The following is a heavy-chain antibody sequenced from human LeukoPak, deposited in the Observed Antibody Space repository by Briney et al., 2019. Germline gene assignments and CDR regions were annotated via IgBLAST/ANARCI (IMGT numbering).Heavy chain of an antibody. CDR2: IYWDDDK. CDR3: AHISSSTSCCHFDY. J-gene: IGHJ4*02. V-gene: IGHV2-5*02. Sequence: SGPTLVKPTQTLTLTCTFSGFSLSTSGVGVGWIRQPPGKALEWLALIYWDDDKRYSSSLKSRLTITKDTSKNQVVLTMTNMDPVDTATYYCAHISSSTSCCHFDYWGQGTLVTVSS. D-gene: IGHD2-2*01. CDR1: GFSLSTSGVG.